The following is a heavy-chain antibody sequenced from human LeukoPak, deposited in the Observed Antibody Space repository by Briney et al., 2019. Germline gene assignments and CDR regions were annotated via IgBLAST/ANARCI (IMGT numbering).Heavy chain of an antibody. J-gene: IGHJ4*02. Sequence: PGGSLRLSCAASGFIFSNYAMSWVRQAPGKGLEWVSTVSGGGGSTYYADSVKGRFTISRDNSNNTLSLQMNSLRAEDTAIYYCAEVNSIAARPSDYWARECWSPSPQ. CDR3: AEVNSIAARPSDY. CDR2: VSGGGGST. V-gene: IGHV3-23*01. CDR1: GFIFSNYA. D-gene: IGHD6-6*01.